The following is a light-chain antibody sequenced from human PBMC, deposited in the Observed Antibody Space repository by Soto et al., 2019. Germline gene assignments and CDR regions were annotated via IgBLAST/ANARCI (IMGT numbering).Light chain of an antibody. CDR3: CSYTGSRSFVV. CDR1: SSDVGSYNL. Sequence: QSALTLPASVSGSPGQSITISCTGTSSDVGSYNLVSWYQQHPGKAPKLMIYEGSKRPSGVSNRFSGSKSGNTASLTISGLQAEDEADYYCCSYTGSRSFVVFGGGTKLTVL. J-gene: IGLJ2*01. CDR2: EGS. V-gene: IGLV2-23*03.